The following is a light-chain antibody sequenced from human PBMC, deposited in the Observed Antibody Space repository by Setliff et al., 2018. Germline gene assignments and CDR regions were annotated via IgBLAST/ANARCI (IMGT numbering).Light chain of an antibody. J-gene: IGLJ1*01. CDR2: DVS. CDR3: SSYTSSSTQV. V-gene: IGLV2-14*03. CDR1: SSDVGGYNY. Sequence: QSVLAQPASVSGSPGQSITISCTGTSSDVGGYNYVSWYQQHPDKAPKLMIFDVSNRPSGVSNRLSGSKSGNTASLTISGLQAEDEAGYYCSSYTSSSTQVFGTGTKVTVL.